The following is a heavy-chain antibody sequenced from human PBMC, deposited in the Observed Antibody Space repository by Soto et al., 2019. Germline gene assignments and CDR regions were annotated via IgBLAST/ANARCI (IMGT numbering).Heavy chain of an antibody. D-gene: IGHD2-2*01. Sequence: EVQLVESGGGLVQPGGSLRLSCAASGFTFSSYWMSWVRQAPGKGLEWVANIKQDGSEKYYVDSVKGRFTISRDNAKNSLYLQMKSLRGEDTGVDYCARGRGFSTRRHNFCYWGQGTLVTGSS. J-gene: IGHJ4*02. CDR3: ARGRGFSTRRHNFCY. CDR2: IKQDGSEK. V-gene: IGHV3-7*04. CDR1: GFTFSSYW.